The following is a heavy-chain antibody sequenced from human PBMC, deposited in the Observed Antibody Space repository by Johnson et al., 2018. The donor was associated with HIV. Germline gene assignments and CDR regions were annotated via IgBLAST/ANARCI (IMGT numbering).Heavy chain of an antibody. Sequence: QEQLVESGGGLVQPGGSLRLSCAASGFTVSSNYMSWVRQAPGKGLEWVAVMWYDGSNKYYADSVKGRFTISRDNSKNTLYLQMNSLRAEDTAVYYCARLGVGATWLAFDIWGQGTMVTVSS. V-gene: IGHV3-33*08. CDR3: ARLGVGATWLAFDI. CDR2: MWYDGSNK. J-gene: IGHJ3*02. D-gene: IGHD1-26*01. CDR1: GFTVSSNY.